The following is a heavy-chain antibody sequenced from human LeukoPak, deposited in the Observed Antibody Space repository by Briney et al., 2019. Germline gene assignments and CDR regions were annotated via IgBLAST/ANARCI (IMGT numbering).Heavy chain of an antibody. Sequence: GGSLRLSCAASGFTFSTYDMHWVRQPTGKGLEWVSTIGTAGDTYYPGSVKDRFTISRDNAKNSLYLQMNSLRAEDTAVYYCATTSIAAAVPGCFDYWGQGTLVTVFS. J-gene: IGHJ4*02. CDR1: GFTFSTYD. CDR3: ATTSIAAAVPGCFDY. V-gene: IGHV3-13*04. D-gene: IGHD6-13*01. CDR2: IGTAGDT.